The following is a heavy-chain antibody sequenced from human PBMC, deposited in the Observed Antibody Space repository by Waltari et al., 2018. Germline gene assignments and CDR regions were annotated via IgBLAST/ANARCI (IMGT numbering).Heavy chain of an antibody. Sequence: QVQIKQWGAGLLKPSETLSLSCSVHGEALSGYYWTWIRQSPGKGLEWIGEINHSGSTNYNPSLKSRVTISLDTSENQFSLKLRSVTAADTAVYYCARGNVVMIAIDVWGPGTLVTVSS. CDR2: INHSGST. CDR1: GEALSGYY. CDR3: ARGNVVMIAIDV. J-gene: IGHJ4*02. D-gene: IGHD2-21*01. V-gene: IGHV4-34*01.